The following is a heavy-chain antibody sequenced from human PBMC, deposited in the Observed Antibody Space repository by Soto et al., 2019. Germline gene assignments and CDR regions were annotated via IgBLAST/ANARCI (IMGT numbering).Heavy chain of an antibody. D-gene: IGHD2-15*01. V-gene: IGHV3-9*01. CDR1: GFTFDDYA. J-gene: IGHJ6*02. CDR2: ISWNSGSI. CDR3: AKDISPIVVVVAANGGMDV. Sequence: PGGSLRLSCAASGFTFDDYAMHWVRQAPGKGLEWVSGISWNSGSIGYADSVKGRFTISRDNAKNSLYLQMNSLRAEDTALYYCAKDISPIVVVVAANGGMDVWGQGTTVTVSS.